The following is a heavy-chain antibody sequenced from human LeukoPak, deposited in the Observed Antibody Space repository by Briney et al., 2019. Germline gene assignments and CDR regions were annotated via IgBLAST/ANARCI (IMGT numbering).Heavy chain of an antibody. CDR1: GFTFSSYA. V-gene: IGHV3-23*01. J-gene: IGHJ4*02. Sequence: TGGSLRLSCAASGFTFSSYAMSWVRQAPGKGLDWVSGISGTGGSTYYADSVKGRFTISRHNSKNTLYLQMNSLRAEDTAVYYCARALYYFDYWGQGTLVTVSS. CDR2: ISGTGGST. CDR3: ARALYYFDY.